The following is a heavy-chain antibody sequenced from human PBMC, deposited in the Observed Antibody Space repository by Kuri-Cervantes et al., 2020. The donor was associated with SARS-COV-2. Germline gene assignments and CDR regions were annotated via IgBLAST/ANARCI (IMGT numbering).Heavy chain of an antibody. CDR1: GFTFSSYW. J-gene: IGHJ4*02. CDR3: ARERQNYDFWSGYVGSYFGY. D-gene: IGHD3-3*01. CDR2: IKQDGSEK. V-gene: IGHV3-7*01. Sequence: GESLKISCAASGFTFSSYWMSWVRQAPGKGLEWVANIKQDGSEKYYVDSVKGRFTISRDNAKNSLYLQMNSLRAEDTAVYHCARERQNYDFWSGYVGSYFGYWGQGTLVTVSS.